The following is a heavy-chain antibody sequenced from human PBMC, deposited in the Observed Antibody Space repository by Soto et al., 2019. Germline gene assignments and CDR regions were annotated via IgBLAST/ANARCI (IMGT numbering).Heavy chain of an antibody. CDR3: TKGPYYDLSKAYYFDY. Sequence: ASVKVSCKTSGYTFTRYGITWVRQAPGQGLEWMGWISANNGNTNYAHKIQDRVTMTTDTSTATAYMELRSLGSDDTAVYYCTKGPYYDLSKAYYFDYWGQGTLVTVSS. D-gene: IGHD3-3*01. J-gene: IGHJ4*02. V-gene: IGHV1-18*01. CDR2: ISANNGNT. CDR1: GYTFTRYG.